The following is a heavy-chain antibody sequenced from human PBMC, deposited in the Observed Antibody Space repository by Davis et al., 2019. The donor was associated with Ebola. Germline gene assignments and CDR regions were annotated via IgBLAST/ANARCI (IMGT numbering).Heavy chain of an antibody. D-gene: IGHD2-21*02. CDR1: GFTFSSYG. V-gene: IGHV3-33*05. J-gene: IGHJ4*02. CDR2: ISFDGSDT. Sequence: GESLKISCAASGFTFSSYGMHWVRQAPGKGLEWVAVISFDGSDTYYADSVKGRFTISRDNSKTTVDLQMNSLRAEDTAVYYCARPTDSNSLDYWGQGTLVTVSS. CDR3: ARPTDSNSLDY.